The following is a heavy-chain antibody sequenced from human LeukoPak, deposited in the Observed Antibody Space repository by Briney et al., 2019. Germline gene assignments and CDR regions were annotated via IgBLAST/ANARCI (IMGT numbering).Heavy chain of an antibody. V-gene: IGHV3-30*02. D-gene: IGHD3-10*01. CDR3: AKDPLVRGVPWSYYFDY. CDR1: GLRFNIFP. CDR2: IGHDGFNQ. Sequence: GGSLRLSCAPSGLRFNIFPFHWVRQVPGRGLEGVAFIGHDGFNQYFADSVTGRFTISRDNSKNLLFLQMTSLRPEDTAVYYCAKDPLVRGVPWSYYFDYWGQGTLVTVSS. J-gene: IGHJ4*02.